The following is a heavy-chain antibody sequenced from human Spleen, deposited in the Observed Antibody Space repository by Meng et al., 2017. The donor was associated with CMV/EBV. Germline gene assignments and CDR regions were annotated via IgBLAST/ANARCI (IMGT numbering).Heavy chain of an antibody. CDR3: ARDMSIVVIPPANPDF. D-gene: IGHD2-2*01. CDR2: MSYDGGNK. J-gene: IGHJ4*02. V-gene: IGHV3-30-3*01. CDR1: GFTFSNYA. Sequence: GGSLRLSCAASGFTFSNYARSWVRQAPGKGLEWVAVMSYDGGNKYYADSVKGRFTISSDNSKNTLYLQMNRLRAEDTALYYCARDMSIVVIPPANPDFWGQGTLVTVSS.